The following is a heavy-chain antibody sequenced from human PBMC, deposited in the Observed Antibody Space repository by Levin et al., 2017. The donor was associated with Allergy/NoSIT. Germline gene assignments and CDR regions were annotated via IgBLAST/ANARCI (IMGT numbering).Heavy chain of an antibody. J-gene: IGHJ4*02. CDR1: GFTFSSYA. D-gene: IGHD1-26*01. V-gene: IGHV3-23*01. Sequence: LSLTCAASGFTFSSYAMSWVRQAPGKGLEWVSSISGSGSRTYYADSVKGRFTISRDNSKNTLFLQMTSLRVEDTAVYYCAKDGVGVTTTHPYYFDYWGQGTLVTVSS. CDR2: ISGSGSRT. CDR3: AKDGVGVTTTHPYYFDY.